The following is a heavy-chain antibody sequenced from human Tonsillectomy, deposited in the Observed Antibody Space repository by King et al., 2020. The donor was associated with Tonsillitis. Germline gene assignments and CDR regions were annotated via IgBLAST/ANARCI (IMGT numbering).Heavy chain of an antibody. CDR1: GFTFSSYG. V-gene: IGHV3-30*18. Sequence: VQLVESGGGVVQPGRSLRLSCAASGFTFSSYGMHWVRQAPGKGLEWVAGISYDGSNKYYADSVKGRFTTSRDNSKNTLYLQMNSLRPEDTAVYYGAKAGGGQWVLLPEYFQPWGQGTLVTVSS. D-gene: IGHD1-26*01. CDR3: AKAGGGQWVLLPEYFQP. J-gene: IGHJ1*01. CDR2: ISYDGSNK.